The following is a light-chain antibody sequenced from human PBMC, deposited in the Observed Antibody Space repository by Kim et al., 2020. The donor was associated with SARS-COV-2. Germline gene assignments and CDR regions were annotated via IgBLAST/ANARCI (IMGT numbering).Light chain of an antibody. V-gene: IGKV1-5*03. CDR3: QYYSGFSS. Sequence: SAPVGDRVTITCRASQSISIWLAWYQQKPGRAPKLLIYKASSLENGAPSRFSGSGSGTEFTLTISSLQPDDFGTYYCQYYSGFSSFGQRTKVDIK. CDR2: KAS. CDR1: QSISIW. J-gene: IGKJ1*01.